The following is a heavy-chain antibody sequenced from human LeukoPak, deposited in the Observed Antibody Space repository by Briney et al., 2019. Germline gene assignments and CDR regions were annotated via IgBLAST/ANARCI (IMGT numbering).Heavy chain of an antibody. CDR2: IYHSGST. CDR1: GGSISSSNW. Sequence: SETLSLTCAVSGGSISSSNWWSWVRQPPGKGLEWIGEIYHSGSTNYNPSLKSRVTISVDKSKNQFSLKLSSVTAADTAVYYCATREEDTAMVTGYWGQGTLVTVSS. J-gene: IGHJ4*02. CDR3: ATREEDTAMVTGY. V-gene: IGHV4-4*02. D-gene: IGHD5-18*01.